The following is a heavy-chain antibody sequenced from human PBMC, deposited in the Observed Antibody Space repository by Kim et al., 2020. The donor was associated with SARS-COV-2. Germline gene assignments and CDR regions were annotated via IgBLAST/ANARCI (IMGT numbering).Heavy chain of an antibody. CDR1: GGSISNGGYY. J-gene: IGHJ4*02. D-gene: IGHD2-15*01. Sequence: SETLSLTCTVSGGSISNGGYYWSWIRQHPGKGLEWIGYIYYSGSPYYKPSLKSRVTISLDTSKNQFSLKLGSVNAADTAVYFCAREWGDCSGGSCYPECWGQGTLVTVS. CDR2: IYYSGSP. V-gene: IGHV4-31*03. CDR3: AREWGDCSGGSCYPEC.